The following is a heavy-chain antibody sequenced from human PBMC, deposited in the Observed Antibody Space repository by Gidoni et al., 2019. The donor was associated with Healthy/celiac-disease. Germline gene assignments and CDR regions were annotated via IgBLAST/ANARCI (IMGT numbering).Heavy chain of an antibody. CDR3: ARDRWLQGKKFFDY. CDR2: ISYDGSNK. Sequence: QVQLVESGGGVVQPGRSLRLSCAASGFTFSSYAMHWVRQAPGKGLEWVAVISYDGSNKYYADSVKGRFTISRDNSKNTLYLQMNSLRAEDTAVYYCARDRWLQGKKFFDYWGQGTLVTVSS. V-gene: IGHV3-30-3*01. J-gene: IGHJ4*02. D-gene: IGHD5-12*01. CDR1: GFTFSSYA.